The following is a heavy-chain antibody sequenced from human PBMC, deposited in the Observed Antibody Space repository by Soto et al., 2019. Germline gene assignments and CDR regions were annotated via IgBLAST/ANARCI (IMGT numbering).Heavy chain of an antibody. CDR2: ITSDGSGA. D-gene: IGHD6-19*01. CDR3: AGQPYSSGWYYFDY. Sequence: GGSLRLSCAASGFTFSGYWMHWVRQAPGKGLEWVSRITSDGSGAAYADSVKGRFSISRDNAKNTVYLQMNSLRAEDTAVYYCAGQPYSSGWYYFDYWGQGTLVTVSS. J-gene: IGHJ4*02. V-gene: IGHV3-74*03. CDR1: GFTFSGYW.